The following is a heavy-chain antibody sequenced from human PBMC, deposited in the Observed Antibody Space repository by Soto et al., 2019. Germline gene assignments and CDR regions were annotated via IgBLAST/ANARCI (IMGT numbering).Heavy chain of an antibody. Sequence: QVELVESGGGVVQPGRSLRLSCAASGFTFSSYAMYWVRQAPGKGLEWVAVIWYDGNNKFYRDSVKGRFTISRDNSKNTVFLQMNSLRAEDTAVYYCARGGTYSGDFLDYWGQGALVAVSS. CDR1: GFTFSSYA. J-gene: IGHJ4*02. V-gene: IGHV3-33*01. D-gene: IGHD1-26*01. CDR3: ARGGTYSGDFLDY. CDR2: IWYDGNNK.